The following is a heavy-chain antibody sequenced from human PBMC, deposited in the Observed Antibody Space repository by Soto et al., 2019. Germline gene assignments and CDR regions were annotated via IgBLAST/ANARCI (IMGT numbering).Heavy chain of an antibody. CDR1: GGTFSSYA. V-gene: IGHV1-69*13. D-gene: IGHD3-22*01. CDR3: ATTYYYDTSGQLNWFDP. CDR2: IIPIFGTA. Sequence: GASVKVSCKASGGTFSSYAISWVRQAPGQGLEWMGGIIPIFGTANYAQKFQGRVTITADESTSTAYMELSSLRSEDTAVYYCATTYYYDTSGQLNWFDPWGQRTLVTVSS. J-gene: IGHJ5*02.